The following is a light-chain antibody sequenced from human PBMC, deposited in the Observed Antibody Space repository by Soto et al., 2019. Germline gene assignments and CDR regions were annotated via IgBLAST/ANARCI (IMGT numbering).Light chain of an antibody. V-gene: IGKV3-20*01. Sequence: EIVLTQSPGTLSLSPGERATLSCRASQSVTSSYLAWYQQKPGQAPRLLIYGASSRATGIPDRFSGSGSGTDFTLTISSLQPDDFATYYCQHYNTYPWTFGQGTKVEMK. CDR3: QHYNTYPWT. J-gene: IGKJ1*01. CDR2: GAS. CDR1: QSVTSSY.